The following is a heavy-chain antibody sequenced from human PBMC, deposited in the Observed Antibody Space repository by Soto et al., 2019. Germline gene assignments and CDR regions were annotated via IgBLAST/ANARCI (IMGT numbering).Heavy chain of an antibody. CDR3: ARDYYDSSGYHPTGYFQH. V-gene: IGHV3-30-3*01. CDR2: ISYDGSNK. D-gene: IGHD3-22*01. J-gene: IGHJ1*01. CDR1: GFTFSSYA. Sequence: GGSLRLSCAASGFTFSSYAMHWVRQAPGKGLEWVAVISYDGSNKYYADSVKGRFTISRDNSKNTLYLQMNSLRAEDTAVYYCARDYYDSSGYHPTGYFQHWGQGTLVTVSS.